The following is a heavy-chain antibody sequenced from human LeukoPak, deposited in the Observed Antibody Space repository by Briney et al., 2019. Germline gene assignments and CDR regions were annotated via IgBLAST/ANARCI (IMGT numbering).Heavy chain of an antibody. CDR3: ARGRQQLVRASRAYDNWFDP. Sequence: SVKVSCKASGGTFSSYAISWVRQAPGQGLEWMGGIIPIFGTANYAQKFQGRVTITTDESTSTAYMELSSLRSEDTAVYYCARGRQQLVRASRAYDNWFDPWGQGTLVTVSS. J-gene: IGHJ5*02. CDR2: IIPIFGTA. D-gene: IGHD6-13*01. CDR1: GGTFSSYA. V-gene: IGHV1-69*05.